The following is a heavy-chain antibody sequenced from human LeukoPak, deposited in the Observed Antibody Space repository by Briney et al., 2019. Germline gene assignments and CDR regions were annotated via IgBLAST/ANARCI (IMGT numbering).Heavy chain of an antibody. CDR1: GFTFSSYA. CDR2: ISGSGGST. CDR3: ARQIWELWQYYYYYYGMDV. J-gene: IGHJ6*02. V-gene: IGHV3-23*01. Sequence: GGSLRLSCAASGFTFSSYAMSWVRQAPGKGLEWVSAISGSGGSTYYADSVKGRFTISRDNSKNTLYLQMNSLRAEDTAVYYCARQIWELWQYYYYYYGMDVWGQGTTVTVSS. D-gene: IGHD1-26*01.